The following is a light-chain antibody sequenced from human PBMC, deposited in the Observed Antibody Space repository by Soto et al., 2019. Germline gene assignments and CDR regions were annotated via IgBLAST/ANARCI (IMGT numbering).Light chain of an antibody. J-gene: IGLJ1*01. CDR2: EVS. CDR3: SSYTTTTTLEV. Sequence: QSVLTQPASVSGSPGQSIIISSTGTTSDFGGYNYVSWYQHHPGKAHKLRIYEVSNRPSGVSNRFSGSKSGNTASLTISGLQGEDEADYYCSSYTTTTTLEVFGTGTKLTVL. V-gene: IGLV2-14*01. CDR1: TSDFGGYNY.